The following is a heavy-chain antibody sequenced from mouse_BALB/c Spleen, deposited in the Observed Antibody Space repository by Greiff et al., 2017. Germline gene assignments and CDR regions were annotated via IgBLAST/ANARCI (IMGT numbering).Heavy chain of an antibody. V-gene: IGHV1S29*02. CDR1: GYTFTDYN. CDR3: AREEDDGFPFAY. Sequence: VQLQQSGPELVKPGASVKISCKASGYTFTDYNMHWVKQSHGKSLEWIGYIYPYNGGTGYNQKFKSKATLTVDNSSSTAYMELRSLTSEDSAVYYCAREEDDGFPFAYWGQGTLVTVSA. J-gene: IGHJ3*01. D-gene: IGHD2-3*01. CDR2: IYPYNGGT.